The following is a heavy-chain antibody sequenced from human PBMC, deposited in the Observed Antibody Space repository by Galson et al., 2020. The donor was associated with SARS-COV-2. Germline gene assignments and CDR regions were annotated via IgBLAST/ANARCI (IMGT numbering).Heavy chain of an antibody. Sequence: NSGGSLRLSCAASGFTFSSYSMNWVRQAPGKGLEWVSSISSSSSYIYYADSVKGRFTISRDNAKNSLYLQMNSLRAEDTAVYYCARFGGHFDWLLNTDYYYYMDVWGKGTTVTVSS. V-gene: IGHV3-21*01. D-gene: IGHD3-9*01. CDR2: ISSSSSYI. J-gene: IGHJ6*03. CDR3: ARFGGHFDWLLNTDYYYYMDV. CDR1: GFTFSSYS.